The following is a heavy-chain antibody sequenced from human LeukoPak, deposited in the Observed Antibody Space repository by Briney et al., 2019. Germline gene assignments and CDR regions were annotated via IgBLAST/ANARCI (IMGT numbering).Heavy chain of an antibody. D-gene: IGHD3-3*01. CDR1: GFTFSSYA. Sequence: HSGGSLRLSCAASGFTFSSYAMSWVRQAPGKGLEWVSAISGSGGSTYYADSVKGRFTISRDNSKNTLYLQMNSLRAEDTAVYYCANHPNIWSGYSKDPVGYWGQGTLVTVSS. J-gene: IGHJ4*02. CDR3: ANHPNIWSGYSKDPVGY. V-gene: IGHV3-23*01. CDR2: ISGSGGST.